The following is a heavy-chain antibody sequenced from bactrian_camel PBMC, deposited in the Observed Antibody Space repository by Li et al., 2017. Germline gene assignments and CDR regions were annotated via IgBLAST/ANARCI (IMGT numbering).Heavy chain of an antibody. D-gene: IGHD4*01. J-gene: IGHJ6*01. CDR2: IYSDGSST. V-gene: IGHV3S7*01. CDR1: GFIFSDYA. CDR3: VTGKTVDYAIAPFGY. Sequence: HVQLVESGRTLVQPGGSLRLSCAASGFIFSDYAMTWVRQAPGKGLEWVSGIYSDGSSTYYADSVKGRFTISRDNAKNTLYLQMNSLTSEDTALYYCVTGKTVDYAIAPFGYWGQGTQVTVS.